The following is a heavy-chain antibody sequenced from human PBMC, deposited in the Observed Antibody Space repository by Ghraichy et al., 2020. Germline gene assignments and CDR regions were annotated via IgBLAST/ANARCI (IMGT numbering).Heavy chain of an antibody. CDR1: GFTFSSYA. Sequence: GGSLRLSCAASGFTFSSYAMTWVRQAPGKGLEWVSSISGSGSSTYYADSVKGRFTISKDSSKNTLHLQMNSLRAEDTAVYYCVTLIQGSSHPIPTYAWGQGTLVTVSS. J-gene: IGHJ5*02. V-gene: IGHV3-23*01. D-gene: IGHD3-10*01. CDR2: ISGSGSST. CDR3: VTLIQGSSHPIPTYA.